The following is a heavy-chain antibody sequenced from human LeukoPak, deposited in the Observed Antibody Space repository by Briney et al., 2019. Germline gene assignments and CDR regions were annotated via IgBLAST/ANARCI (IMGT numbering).Heavy chain of an antibody. CDR3: ARGWLRLLKVDY. Sequence: GGSLRLSCTASGFTFGDYAMSWFRQAPGKGLEWVGFIRSKAYGGTTEYAASVKGRFTISRDNSKNTLYLQMNSLRAEDTAVYYCARGWLRLLKVDYWGQGTLVTVSS. CDR2: IRSKAYGGTT. J-gene: IGHJ4*02. V-gene: IGHV3-49*03. D-gene: IGHD5-12*01. CDR1: GFTFGDYA.